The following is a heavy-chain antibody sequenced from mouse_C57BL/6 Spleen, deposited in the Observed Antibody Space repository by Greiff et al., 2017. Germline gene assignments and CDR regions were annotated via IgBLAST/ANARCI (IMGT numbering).Heavy chain of an antibody. V-gene: IGHV1-55*01. Sequence: VQLQQPGAELVKPGASVKMSCKASGYTFTSYWITWVKQRPGQGLEWIGDIYPGSGSTNYNEKFKSKATLTVDTSSSTAYMQLSSLTSEDSAVFSCANYSGTPYSFDYGAQGTTLTVSS. CDR1: GYTFTSYW. J-gene: IGHJ2*01. CDR3: ANYSGTPYSFDY. CDR2: IYPGSGST. D-gene: IGHD1-1*01.